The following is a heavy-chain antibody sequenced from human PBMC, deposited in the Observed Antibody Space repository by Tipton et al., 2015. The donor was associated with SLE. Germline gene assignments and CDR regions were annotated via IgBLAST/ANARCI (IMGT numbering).Heavy chain of an antibody. V-gene: IGHV3-30*02. J-gene: IGHJ3*02. D-gene: IGHD3-16*01. CDR1: GFTFSSYG. CDR3: ARGPQLGTWDAFDI. Sequence: SLRLSCAASGFTFSSYGMHWVRQAPGKGLEWVAFIRYDGSNKYYPDSVKGRFTISRDNSKNTLYLQMNSLRAEDTAVYYCARGPQLGTWDAFDIWGQGTMVTVSS. CDR2: IRYDGSNK.